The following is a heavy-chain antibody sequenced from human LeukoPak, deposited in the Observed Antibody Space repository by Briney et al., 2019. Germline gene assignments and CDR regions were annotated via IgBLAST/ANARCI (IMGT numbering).Heavy chain of an antibody. V-gene: IGHV1-2*06. D-gene: IGHD5-18*01. J-gene: IGHJ6*02. CDR3: ARDRGAYSYGTYGMDV. Sequence: GASVKVSCKASGYTFTGYYMHWVRQAPGQGLEWMGRINPNSGGTNYAQKLQGRVTMTTDTSTSTAYMELRSLRSDDTAVYYCARDRGAYSYGTYGMDVWGQGTTVTVSS. CDR2: INPNSGGT. CDR1: GYTFTGYY.